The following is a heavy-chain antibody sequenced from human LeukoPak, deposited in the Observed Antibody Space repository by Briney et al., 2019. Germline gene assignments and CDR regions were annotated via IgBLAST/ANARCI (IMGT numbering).Heavy chain of an antibody. CDR3: AREAEKYDSSGDLTY. CDR2: INPNVGGT. Sequence: ASVKVSCKASGYTFTDYYMHWVRQAPGQGLEWMGWINPNVGGTNYAQRFQGRVTMTRDTSLSTAYMELSRLRSDDTAVYYCAREAEKYDSSGDLTYWGQGTLVTVSS. V-gene: IGHV1-2*02. J-gene: IGHJ4*02. D-gene: IGHD3-22*01. CDR1: GYTFTDYY.